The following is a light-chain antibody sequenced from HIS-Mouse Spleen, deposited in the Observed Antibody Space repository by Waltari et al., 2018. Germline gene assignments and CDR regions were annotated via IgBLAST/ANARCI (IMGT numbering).Light chain of an antibody. J-gene: IGLJ2*01. CDR3: CSYAGSSTYVV. CDR1: SSDVGSYNL. Sequence: QSALTQSASVSGSPGQSITIPCTGTSSDVGSYNLVSWYQQHPGKAPKLMIYEGSKRPSGVSNRFSGSKSGNTASLTISGLQAEDEADYYCCSYAGSSTYVVFGGGTKLTVL. CDR2: EGS. V-gene: IGLV2-23*01.